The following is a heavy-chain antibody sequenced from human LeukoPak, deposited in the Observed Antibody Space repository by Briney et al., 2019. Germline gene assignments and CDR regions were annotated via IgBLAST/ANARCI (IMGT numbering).Heavy chain of an antibody. Sequence: GGSLRLSCAASGFTFSSYGMHWVRQAPGKGLEWVAVISYDGSKKYYADSVKGRFTISRDNSKNTLYLQMNSLRVEDTAVHYCAKGGLWFGNLLAPLWGQGTLVTVSS. CDR1: GFTFSSYG. CDR3: AKGGLWFGNLLAPL. V-gene: IGHV3-30*18. D-gene: IGHD3-10*01. J-gene: IGHJ4*02. CDR2: ISYDGSKK.